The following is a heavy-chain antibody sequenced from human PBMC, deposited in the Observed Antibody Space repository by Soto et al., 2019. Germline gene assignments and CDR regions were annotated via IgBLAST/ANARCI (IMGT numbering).Heavy chain of an antibody. CDR2: ISSGSSYI. J-gene: IGHJ4*02. CDR3: ARALGPDY. V-gene: IGHV3-21*01. Sequence: GGSLRLSCVASEFTFSTYSMNWVRQAPGKGLEWVSSISSGSSYIYYADSLKGRFTISRDNAKSSLYLQLNSLRAEDTAVYYCARALGPDYWGQGTLVTVSS. CDR1: EFTFSTYS.